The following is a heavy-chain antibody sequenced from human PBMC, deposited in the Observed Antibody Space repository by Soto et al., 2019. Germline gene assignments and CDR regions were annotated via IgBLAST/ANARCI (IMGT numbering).Heavy chain of an antibody. V-gene: IGHV1-69*06. CDR2: IIPIFGTA. J-gene: IGHJ4*02. CDR1: GGTFSSYA. Sequence: QVQLVQSGAEVKKPGSSVKVSCKASGGTFSSYAISWVRQAPGQGLEWMGGIIPIFGTANYAQKFQGRVTITADNSKSTAYMELSSLRSEDTAVYYCARGGNVATGTTFYFDYWGQGTLVTVSS. D-gene: IGHD1-1*01. CDR3: ARGGNVATGTTFYFDY.